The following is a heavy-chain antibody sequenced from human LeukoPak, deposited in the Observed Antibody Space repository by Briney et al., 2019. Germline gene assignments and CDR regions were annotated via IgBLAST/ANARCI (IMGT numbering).Heavy chain of an antibody. D-gene: IGHD3-10*01. CDR1: GGTFSSYA. Sequence: ASVKVSCKASGGTFSSYAISWVRQAPGQGLEWMGGIIPIFGTANYAQKFQGRVTITTDESTSTAYMELSSLRSEDTAVYYCASTGDYYYYMDVWGKGTTVTVYS. J-gene: IGHJ6*03. CDR3: ASTGDYYYYMDV. CDR2: IIPIFGTA. V-gene: IGHV1-69*05.